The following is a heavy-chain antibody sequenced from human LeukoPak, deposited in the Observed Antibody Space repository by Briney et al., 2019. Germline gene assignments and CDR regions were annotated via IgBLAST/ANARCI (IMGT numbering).Heavy chain of an antibody. CDR2: IKQDGSEK. CDR3: ARDGFGARSLDL. J-gene: IGHJ3*01. V-gene: IGHV3-7*01. CDR1: GFTFSSYW. D-gene: IGHD3-10*01. Sequence: GGSLRLSCAASGFTFSSYWMSWVRQAPGKGLEWVANIKQDGSEKYYVDSVKGRFTISRDNAKNSLYLQMNSLRGEDTAIYYCARDGFGARSLDLWGHGTLVTVSS.